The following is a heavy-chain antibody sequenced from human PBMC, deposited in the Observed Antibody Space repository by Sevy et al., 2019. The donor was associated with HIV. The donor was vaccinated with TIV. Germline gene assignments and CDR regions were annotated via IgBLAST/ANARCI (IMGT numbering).Heavy chain of an antibody. CDR2: ISTYNGKT. CDR3: ARGRGIAVAGGGYYSDY. V-gene: IGHV1-18*04. Sequence: ASVKVSCMASGYTFSRSVITWVRQAPGQGLEWMGWISTYNGKTNYAQKFQDRVTMTTDTSTNTAYMELRGLRSDDTAIYFWARGRGIAVAGGGYYSDYWGQGSLVTVSS. CDR1: GYTFSRSV. D-gene: IGHD6-19*01. J-gene: IGHJ4*02.